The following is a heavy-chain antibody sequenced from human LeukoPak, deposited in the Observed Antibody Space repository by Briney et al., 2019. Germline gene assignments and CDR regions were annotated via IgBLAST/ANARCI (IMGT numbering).Heavy chain of an antibody. CDR3: AKDHGSSDWYYFDY. Sequence: PGGSLRLSCAASGFTFSSYSMNWVRQAPGKGLEWVSSISSSSSYIYYADSLKGRFTISRDNSKNTLYLQMNTLRADDTAVYYCAKDHGSSDWYYFDYWGQGTLVTVSS. D-gene: IGHD6-13*01. V-gene: IGHV3-21*03. J-gene: IGHJ4*02. CDR1: GFTFSSYS. CDR2: ISSSSSYI.